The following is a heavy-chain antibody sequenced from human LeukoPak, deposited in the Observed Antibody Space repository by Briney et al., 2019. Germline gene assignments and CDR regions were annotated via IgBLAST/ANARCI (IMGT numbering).Heavy chain of an antibody. V-gene: IGHV4-61*02. J-gene: IGHJ5*02. CDR2: IYTSGST. D-gene: IGHD3-3*01. Sequence: TSETLSLTCTVSGGSISSGSYYWSWIRQPAGKGLEWIGRIYTSGSTNYNPSLKSRVTISVDTSKSQFSLKLSSVTAADTAVYYCARVAKNYDFWSGYYGALGWFDPWGQGTLVTVSS. CDR1: GGSISSGSYY. CDR3: ARVAKNYDFWSGYYGALGWFDP.